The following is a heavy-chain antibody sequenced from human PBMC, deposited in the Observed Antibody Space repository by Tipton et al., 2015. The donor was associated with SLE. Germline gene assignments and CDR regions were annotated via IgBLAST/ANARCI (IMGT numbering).Heavy chain of an antibody. CDR3: ARARGLYSSSSYGDY. D-gene: IGHD6-6*01. V-gene: IGHV4-39*07. CDR1: GGSISSSSYY. CDR2: IYYSGST. Sequence: LRLSCTVSGGSISSSSYYWGWIRQPPGKGLEWIGSIYYSGSTYYNPSLKSRVTISVDTSKNQFSLKLSSVTAADTAVYYCARARGLYSSSSYGDYWGQGTLVTVSS. J-gene: IGHJ4*02.